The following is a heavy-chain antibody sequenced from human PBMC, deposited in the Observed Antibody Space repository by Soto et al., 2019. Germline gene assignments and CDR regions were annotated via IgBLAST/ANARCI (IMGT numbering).Heavy chain of an antibody. CDR2: ISASGATI. CDR1: GFTFSDYE. Sequence: PGGSLRLSCAASGFTFSDYEVNWVRQAPGKGLEWISYISASGATIHYADSVRGRLTISRDNAKNSVYLQMYSLRADDTGVYYCAKYYFGMGVWGQGTTVTVSS. D-gene: IGHD3-10*01. J-gene: IGHJ6*02. CDR3: AKYYFGMGV. V-gene: IGHV3-48*03.